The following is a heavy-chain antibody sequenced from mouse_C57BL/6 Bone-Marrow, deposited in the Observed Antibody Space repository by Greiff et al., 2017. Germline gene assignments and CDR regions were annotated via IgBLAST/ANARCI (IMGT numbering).Heavy chain of an antibody. J-gene: IGHJ2*01. CDR3: ARARYYAAFDY. D-gene: IGHD1-1*01. Sequence: VKLMESGPELVKPGASVKISCKASGYSFTSYYIHWVKQRPGQGLEWIGWIYPGSGNTKYNEKFKGKATLTADTSSSTAYMQLSSLTSEDSAVYYCARARYYAAFDYWGQGTTLTVSS. V-gene: IGHV1-66*01. CDR2: IYPGSGNT. CDR1: GYSFTSYY.